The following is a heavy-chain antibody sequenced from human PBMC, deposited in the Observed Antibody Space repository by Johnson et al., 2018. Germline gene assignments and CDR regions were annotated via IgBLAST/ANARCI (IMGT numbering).Heavy chain of an antibody. D-gene: IGHD3-22*01. CDR3: ARGAVPIITMIVVFSNDAFDI. CDR2: IKQDGSEK. CDR1: GFTFSSYW. V-gene: IGHV3-7*01. J-gene: IGHJ3*02. Sequence: VQLVESGGGLVQPGGSLRLSCAASGFTFSSYWMSWVRQAPGKGLEWVANIKQDGSEKYYVDSVKGRFTISRDNAKNSLYLKMNSLRAGETGVYYCARGAVPIITMIVVFSNDAFDIWGQGTMVTVSS.